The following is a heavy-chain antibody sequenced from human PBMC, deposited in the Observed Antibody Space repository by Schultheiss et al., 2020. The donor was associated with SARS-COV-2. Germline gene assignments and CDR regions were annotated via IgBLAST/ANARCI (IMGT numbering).Heavy chain of an antibody. D-gene: IGHD3-10*01. Sequence: SETLSLTCTVSGDSISNSEYYWGWVRQPPGKGLEWIGSIYYSGSTYRNPSLKSRVTISADTSKNQFSLKLSSVTAADTAVYYCAGDIRAGWFDPWGQGTLVTVSS. V-gene: IGHV4-39*07. CDR2: IYYSGST. J-gene: IGHJ5*02. CDR3: AGDIRAGWFDP. CDR1: GDSISNSEYY.